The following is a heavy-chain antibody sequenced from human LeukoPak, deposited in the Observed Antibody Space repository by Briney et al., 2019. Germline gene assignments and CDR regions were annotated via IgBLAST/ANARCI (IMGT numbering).Heavy chain of an antibody. CDR2: IYYSGST. CDR1: GGSISSYY. V-gene: IGHV4-59*01. CDR3: ARGDYDILTGAYYYGMDV. J-gene: IGHJ6*02. Sequence: PSEILSLTCTVSGGSISSYYWSWIRQPPGKGLEWIGYIYYSGSTNYNPSLKSRVTISVDTSKDQFSLKLSSVTAADTAVYYCARGDYDILTGAYYYGMDVWGQGTTVTVSS. D-gene: IGHD3-9*01.